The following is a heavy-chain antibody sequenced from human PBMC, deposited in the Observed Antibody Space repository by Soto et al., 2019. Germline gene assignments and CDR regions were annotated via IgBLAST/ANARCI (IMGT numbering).Heavy chain of an antibody. CDR2: IYASGNT. CDR1: GFTVSNNY. CDR3: ARAFGDLIYYLDD. D-gene: IGHD3-10*01. V-gene: IGHV3-53*01. J-gene: IGHJ4*02. Sequence: LRLSCAAFGFTVSNNYMSWVRQAPGRGLEWVSVIYASGNTYYTDSVKGRFTISRDNSKNILYLQMNSLRAEDTAVYYCARAFGDLIYYLDDWGQGNLVTVSS.